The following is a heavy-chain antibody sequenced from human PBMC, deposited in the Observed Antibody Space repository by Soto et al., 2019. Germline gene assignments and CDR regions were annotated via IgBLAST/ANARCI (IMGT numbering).Heavy chain of an antibody. CDR3: ARGQWLPRGEY. D-gene: IGHD6-19*01. J-gene: IGHJ4*02. CDR1: GGSFSGFF. Sequence: QVQLQQWGAGLLKPSETLSLTCAVHGGSFSGFFWTWIRQPPGKGLEWIGEINHSGSTNYNPSLKSRVTISVVTSENQFSLRLTSVTAADTAVYYCARGQWLPRGEYWGQGTLVTVSS. V-gene: IGHV4-34*02. CDR2: INHSGST.